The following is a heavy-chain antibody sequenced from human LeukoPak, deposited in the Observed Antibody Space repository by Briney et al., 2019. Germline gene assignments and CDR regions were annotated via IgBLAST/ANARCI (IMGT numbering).Heavy chain of an antibody. CDR3: ARVHLARYSSGWNWFDP. D-gene: IGHD6-19*01. CDR2: INPNSGGT. J-gene: IGHJ5*02. CDR1: GYTFTGYY. Sequence: ASVKVSCKASGYTFTGYYMHWVRQAPGQGLEWMGWINPNSGGTNYAQKFQGRVTMTRDTSISTAYMELSRLRSDDTAVYYCARVHLARYSSGWNWFDPWGQGTLVTVSS. V-gene: IGHV1-2*02.